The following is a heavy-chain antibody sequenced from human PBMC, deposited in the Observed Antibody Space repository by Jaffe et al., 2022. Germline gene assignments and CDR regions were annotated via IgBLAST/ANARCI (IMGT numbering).Heavy chain of an antibody. CDR1: GDSIISGSYS. J-gene: IGHJ4*02. D-gene: IGHD6-19*01. Sequence: QVQLQESGPGLVKPSQTLSLTCTVSGDSIISGSYSWTWIRQSAGKGLEWIGRMRTNGDTDYNLSLTSRVTVSLDTSKNQLSLRLTFVTAADTAVYYCARGRLDYGSVYFDYWGQGTQVTVSS. V-gene: IGHV4-61*02. CDR2: MRTNGDT. CDR3: ARGRLDYGSVYFDY.